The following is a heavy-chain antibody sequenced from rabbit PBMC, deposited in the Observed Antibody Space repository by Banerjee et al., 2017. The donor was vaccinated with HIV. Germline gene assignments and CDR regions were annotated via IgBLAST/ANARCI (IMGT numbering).Heavy chain of an antibody. CDR1: GFDFVAYHH. V-gene: IGHV1S45*01. CDR2: IDTGWSGTA. D-gene: IGHD4-1*01. Sequence: QEQLEESGGGLVKPEGSLTLTCKASGFDFVAYHHMCWVRQAPGKGLEWIACIDTGWSGTAYYASWAKGRFTISKTSTTVTLQMTSLTAADTATYFCARDLAGVIGWNFNLWGQGTLVTVS. CDR3: ARDLAGVIGWNFNL. J-gene: IGHJ4*01.